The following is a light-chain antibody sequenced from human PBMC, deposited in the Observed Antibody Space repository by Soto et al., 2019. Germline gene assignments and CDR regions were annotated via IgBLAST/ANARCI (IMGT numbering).Light chain of an antibody. CDR1: SSNIGNNA. CDR3: AAWDDSLKGRV. V-gene: IGLV1-36*01. CDR2: YDD. J-gene: IGLJ2*01. Sequence: QSVLTQPPSVSEAPRQRVTISCSGSSSNIGNNAVNWYQQLPGKAPKLLIYYDDLLPSGVSDRFSGSKSGTLASLAISGLQSEDEAVYYCAAWDDSLKGRVFGGGTKLTVL.